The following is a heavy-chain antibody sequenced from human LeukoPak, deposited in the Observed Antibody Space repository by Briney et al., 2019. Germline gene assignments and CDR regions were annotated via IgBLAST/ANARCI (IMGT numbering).Heavy chain of an antibody. J-gene: IGHJ5*02. V-gene: IGHV1-2*02. CDR3: ARDHQLVAFDP. CDR1: RYTFTDSY. CDR2: INPNSGGT. D-gene: IGHD6-13*01. Sequence: ASVKVSCKASRYTFTDSYMHWVRQAPGQGLEWMGWINPNSGGTKYAQKFQGRVTMTRDTSISTAYMELSRLRSDDTAVYYCARDHQLVAFDPWGQGTLVTVSS.